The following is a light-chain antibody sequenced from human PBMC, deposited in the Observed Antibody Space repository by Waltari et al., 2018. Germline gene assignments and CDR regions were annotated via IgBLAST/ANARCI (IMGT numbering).Light chain of an antibody. J-gene: IGLJ2*01. CDR3: SSYISSSTLEL. CDR2: DVS. V-gene: IGLV2-14*03. Sequence: QSALTQPASVSGSPGQSITISCTGTSSDVGGYNYVSWYQQHPGKAPQLIIYDVSNRASGVSYGLSGTKSGNSASLTIFGLQAEDEADYYCSSYISSSTLELFGGGTSLTVL. CDR1: SSDVGGYNY.